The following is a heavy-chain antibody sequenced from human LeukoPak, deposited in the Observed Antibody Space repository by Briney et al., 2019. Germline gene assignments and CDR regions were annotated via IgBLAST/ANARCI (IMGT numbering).Heavy chain of an antibody. D-gene: IGHD4-23*01. J-gene: IGHJ4*02. CDR1: GGSISSYY. CDR2: IYYSGST. CDR3: ASGIYYGGNVPDY. Sequence: PSETLSLTCTVSGGSISSYYWSWIRQPPGKGLEWIGYIYYSGSTNYNPSLKSRVTISVDTSKNQFSLKLSSVTAADTAVYYCASGIYYGGNVPDYWGQGTLVTVSS. V-gene: IGHV4-59*01.